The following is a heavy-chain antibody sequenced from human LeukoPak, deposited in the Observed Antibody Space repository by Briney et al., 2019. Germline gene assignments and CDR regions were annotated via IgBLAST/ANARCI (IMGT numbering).Heavy chain of an antibody. J-gene: IGHJ6*02. V-gene: IGHV3-21*01. CDR3: TRYRVGATVDGMDV. CDR1: GFNFDDYT. CDR2: ISSRNTYI. D-gene: IGHD1-26*01. Sequence: GGSLRLSCAASGFNFDDYTMNWVRQAPGKGLEWVSSISSRNTYIYYADSVKGRFTISRDNAKSSLNLQMDSLRAEDTAVYYCTRYRVGATVDGMDVWGQGTTVTVSS.